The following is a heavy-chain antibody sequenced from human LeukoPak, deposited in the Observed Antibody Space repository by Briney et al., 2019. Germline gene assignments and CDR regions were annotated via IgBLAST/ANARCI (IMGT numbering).Heavy chain of an antibody. CDR1: GESFNGYY. CDR3: ARKGLRLLDWLSEYFFDY. J-gene: IGHJ4*02. V-gene: IGHV4-34*01. D-gene: IGHD3-3*01. CDR2: INHVGIT. Sequence: PSETLSLTCAVYGESFNGYYWSWIRQSPQKGLEWIGHINHVGITNYNPSLRSRPTILVDTSKHQFTLKLKSVTAADTAVYYCARKGLRLLDWLSEYFFDYWGQGTLVTVSS.